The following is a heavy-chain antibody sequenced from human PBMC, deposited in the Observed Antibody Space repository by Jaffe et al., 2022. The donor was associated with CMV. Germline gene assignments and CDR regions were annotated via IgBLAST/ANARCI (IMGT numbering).Heavy chain of an antibody. CDR2: IYYSGST. Sequence: QVQLQESGPGLVKPSETLSLTCTVSGGSISSYYWSWIRQPPGKGLEWIGYIYYSGSTNYNPSLKSRVTISVDTSKNQFSLKLSSVTAADTAVYYCARAWYCSSTSCYTHNNWFDPWGQGTLVTVSS. CDR3: ARAWYCSSTSCYTHNNWFDP. D-gene: IGHD2-2*02. CDR1: GGSISSYY. V-gene: IGHV4-59*08. J-gene: IGHJ5*02.